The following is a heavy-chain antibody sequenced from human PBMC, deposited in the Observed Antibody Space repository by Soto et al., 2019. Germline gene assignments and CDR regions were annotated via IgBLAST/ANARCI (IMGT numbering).Heavy chain of an antibody. CDR2: IYTSGST. J-gene: IGHJ6*02. Sequence: SETLSLTCTVSGASISSYFWSWIRQPAGKGLEWIGRIYTSGSTDYNPSLESRVTMSVDTSKKQVSLKLTSVTAADTAVYYCAAICSSPSCYGKDVWGQGTSVTVSS. CDR1: GASISSYF. D-gene: IGHD2-2*01. CDR3: AAICSSPSCYGKDV. V-gene: IGHV4-4*07.